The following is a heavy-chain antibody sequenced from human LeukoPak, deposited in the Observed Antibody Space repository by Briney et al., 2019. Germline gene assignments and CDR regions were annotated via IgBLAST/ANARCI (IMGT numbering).Heavy chain of an antibody. D-gene: IGHD4-11*01. Sequence: SQTLSLTCTVSGGSISSGSYYWSWIRQPAGKGLEWIGRIYTSGSTYYNPSLKSRVTISVDTSKNQFSLKLSSVTAADTAVYYCASYSTLFDYWGQGTLVTVSS. V-gene: IGHV4-61*02. CDR1: GGSISSGSYY. CDR3: ASYSTLFDY. CDR2: IYTSGST. J-gene: IGHJ4*02.